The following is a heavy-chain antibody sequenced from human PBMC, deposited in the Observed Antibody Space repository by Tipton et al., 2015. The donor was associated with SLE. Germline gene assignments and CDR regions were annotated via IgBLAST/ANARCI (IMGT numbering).Heavy chain of an antibody. CDR2: VDDSGHT. Sequence: TLSLTCFVSGDSLRTSYWSWIRQSPGKGLEWIASVDDSGHTNYNPSFSSRISTSIDTPRGQFSLRLSSVTAADTAVFYCAKGSGWYKDWGRGILVTVSS. CDR1: GDSLRTSY. D-gene: IGHD6-19*01. V-gene: IGHV4-59*12. CDR3: AKGSGWYKD. J-gene: IGHJ4*02.